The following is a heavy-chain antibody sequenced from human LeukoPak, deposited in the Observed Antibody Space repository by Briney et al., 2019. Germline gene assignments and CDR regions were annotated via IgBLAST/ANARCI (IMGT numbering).Heavy chain of an antibody. CDR3: ARMREYSSGWYLDY. V-gene: IGHV4-59*01. CDR2: IYYSGST. D-gene: IGHD6-19*01. J-gene: IGHJ4*02. Sequence: SETLSLTCTVSGGSISSYYWSWIWQPPGKGLEWIGYIYYSGSTNYNPSLKSRVTISVDTSKNQFSLKLSSVTAADTAVYYCARMREYSSGWYLDYWGQGTLVTVSS. CDR1: GGSISSYY.